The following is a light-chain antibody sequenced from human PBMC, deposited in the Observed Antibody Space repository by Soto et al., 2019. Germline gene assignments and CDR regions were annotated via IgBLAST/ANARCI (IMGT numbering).Light chain of an antibody. J-gene: IGKJ2*01. Sequence: IVLTQSPATLSLSPGERATLSCRASQTLSDSIFWYQQTPGQAPRLLMYDGFSRATGIPARFSGSGFGTDFILTIINLEREDFAVYYCQEHQQRENGTTYTFGQGTKLEMK. V-gene: IGKV3-11*01. CDR2: DGF. CDR3: QEHQQRENGTTYT. CDR1: QTLSDS.